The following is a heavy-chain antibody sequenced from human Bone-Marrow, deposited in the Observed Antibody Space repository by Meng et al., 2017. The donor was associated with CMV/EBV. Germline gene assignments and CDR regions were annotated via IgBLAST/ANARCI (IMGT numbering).Heavy chain of an antibody. CDR3: ARVGNGGSRPTVGVYYYYGMDV. CDR1: GFTFRSYS. J-gene: IGHJ6*02. D-gene: IGHD4-23*01. CDR2: ISSSSSYI. Sequence: GFLRLFCAASGFTFRSYSMNWVRQAPGKGLEWVSSISSSSSYIYYADSVKGRFTISRDNAKNSLYLQMNSLRAEDTAVYYCARVGNGGSRPTVGVYYYYGMDVWGQGTTVTVSS. V-gene: IGHV3-21*01.